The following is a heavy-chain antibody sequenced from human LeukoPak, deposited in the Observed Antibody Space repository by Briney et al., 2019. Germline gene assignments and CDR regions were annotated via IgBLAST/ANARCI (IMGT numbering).Heavy chain of an antibody. Sequence: PSETLSLTCAVSGGSISSGGYSWSWVRQAPGKGLEWVSAISGGGGSTYYADSVKGRFTISRDNSKNTLYLQMNSLRAEDTAVYYCAKAVVVVITPHTEFDYWGQGTLVTVSS. CDR1: GGSISSGGYS. D-gene: IGHD3-22*01. V-gene: IGHV3-23*01. J-gene: IGHJ4*02. CDR2: ISGGGGST. CDR3: AKAVVVVITPHTEFDY.